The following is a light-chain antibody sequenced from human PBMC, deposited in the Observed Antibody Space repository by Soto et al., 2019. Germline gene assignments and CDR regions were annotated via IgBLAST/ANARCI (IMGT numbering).Light chain of an antibody. CDR1: SGHGTYI. CDR3: EAWDSNTRV. CDR2: LEGSGSY. Sequence: QSVLTQSSSASASLGSSVKLTCTLSSGHGTYIIAWHQQQPGKAPRYLMKLEGSGSYNRGSGVPDRFSGSSSGADRYLTISNLQSEDEADYYCEAWDSNTRVFGGGTKLTVL. J-gene: IGLJ2*01. V-gene: IGLV4-60*03.